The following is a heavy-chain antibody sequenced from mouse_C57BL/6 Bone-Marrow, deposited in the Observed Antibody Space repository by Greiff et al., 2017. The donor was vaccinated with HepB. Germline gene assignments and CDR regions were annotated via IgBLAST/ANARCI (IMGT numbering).Heavy chain of an antibody. CDR3: ARVRDYELDY. CDR2: IHPNSGST. CDR1: GYTFTSYW. D-gene: IGHD2-4*01. J-gene: IGHJ2*01. Sequence: QVQLQQSGAELVKPGASVKLSCKASGYTFTSYWMHWVKQRPGQGLEWIGMIHPNSGSTNYNEKFKDKATLTVDKSSSTAYMQLSSLTSEDSAVYYCARVRDYELDYWGQGTTLTVSS. V-gene: IGHV1-64*01.